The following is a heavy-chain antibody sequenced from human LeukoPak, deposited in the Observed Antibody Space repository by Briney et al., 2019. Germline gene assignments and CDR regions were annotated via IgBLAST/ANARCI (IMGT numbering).Heavy chain of an antibody. Sequence: ASVKVSCKASGYTFTSYGISWVRQAPGQGLEWMGWISAYNGNTNYAQKLQGRVTMTTNTSTSTAYMELRSLRSDDTAVYYCARVYSSGWYGDWFDPWGQGTLVTVSS. CDR2: ISAYNGNT. V-gene: IGHV1-18*01. CDR3: ARVYSSGWYGDWFDP. D-gene: IGHD6-19*01. CDR1: GYTFTSYG. J-gene: IGHJ5*02.